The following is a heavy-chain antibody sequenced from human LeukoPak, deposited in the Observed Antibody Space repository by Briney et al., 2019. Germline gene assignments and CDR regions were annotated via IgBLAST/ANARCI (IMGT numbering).Heavy chain of an antibody. CDR2: ISISGNTI. CDR1: GFTFSTYE. Sequence: GGSLRLSCAASGFTFSTYEMNWVRPAPGKGLEWVSYISISGNTIDYADSVKGRFTMSRDIAKNSLYLQMNSLGPEDTAVYYCARESTWDAFDVWGQGTMVTVSS. J-gene: IGHJ3*01. CDR3: ARESTWDAFDV. V-gene: IGHV3-48*03.